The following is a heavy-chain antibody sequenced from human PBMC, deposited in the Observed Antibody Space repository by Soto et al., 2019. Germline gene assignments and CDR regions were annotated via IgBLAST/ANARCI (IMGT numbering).Heavy chain of an antibody. CDR1: VGSISSGGYS. V-gene: IGHV4-30-2*01. Sequence: TLSLTCAVSVGSISSGGYSWSWIRQPPGKGLEWIGYIYHSGSTYYNPSLKSRVTISVDRSKNQFSLKLSSVTAADTAVYYCARVRMGAARPRGGGYYFDYWGQGTLVTVSS. CDR3: ARVRMGAARPRGGGYYFDY. J-gene: IGHJ4*02. D-gene: IGHD6-6*01. CDR2: IYHSGST.